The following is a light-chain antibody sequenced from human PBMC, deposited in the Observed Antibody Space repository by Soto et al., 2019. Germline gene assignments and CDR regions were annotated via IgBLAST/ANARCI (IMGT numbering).Light chain of an antibody. CDR2: GAS. CDR1: QSISAH. V-gene: IGKV3-15*01. CDR3: QQYKNWPQT. J-gene: IGKJ1*01. Sequence: ELVFPQSPANLSLSPGARATLSLRASQSISAHLAWYQQKPGQAPRLLIYGASTRATGIPARFSGGGSGTEFTLTISSLQSEDFAVYYCQQYKNWPQTFGQGTKVDIK.